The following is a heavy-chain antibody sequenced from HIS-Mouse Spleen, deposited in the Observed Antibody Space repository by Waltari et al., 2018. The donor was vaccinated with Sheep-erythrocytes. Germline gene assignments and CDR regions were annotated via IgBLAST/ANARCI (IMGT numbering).Heavy chain of an antibody. Sequence: EVQLVESGGGLVKPGGSLRLSCAASGFTFSSYSMNWVHQAPGKGLEWVSSISSSSSYIYYADSVKGRFTISRDNAKNSLYLQMNSLRAEDTAVYYCARSGGVVSYSSSIPYYYGMDVWGQGTLVTVSS. CDR1: GFTFSSYS. D-gene: IGHD6-6*01. J-gene: IGHJ6*02. CDR2: ISSSSSYI. V-gene: IGHV3-21*01. CDR3: ARSGGVVSYSSSIPYYYGMDV.